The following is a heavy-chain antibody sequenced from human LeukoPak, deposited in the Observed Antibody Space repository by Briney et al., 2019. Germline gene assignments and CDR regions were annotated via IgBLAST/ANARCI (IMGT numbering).Heavy chain of an antibody. CDR1: GYTFTSYA. J-gene: IGHJ3*02. D-gene: IGHD2-21*01. CDR2: INAGNGNT. CDR3: ARDPSGDWEPLFAFDI. V-gene: IGHV1-3*01. Sequence: ASVKVSCKASGYTFTSYAMHWVRQAPGQRLEWMGWINAGNGNTKYSQKFQGRVTITRDTSASTAYMELSSLRSEDTAVYYCARDPSGDWEPLFAFDIRGQGTMVTVSS.